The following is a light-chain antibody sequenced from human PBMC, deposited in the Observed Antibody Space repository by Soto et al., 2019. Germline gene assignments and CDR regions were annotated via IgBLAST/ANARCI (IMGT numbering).Light chain of an antibody. J-gene: IGKJ2*01. Sequence: DIQMTQSPSSLSASVGDRVTITCRASQNINDFLNWYQQKPGKAPNLLIYAASSLQSGVPSRFSGSGSVTDFTLTINSLQPEDFATYYCQQSYSTPLYTFGQGTKLEIK. CDR3: QQSYSTPLYT. CDR1: QNINDF. CDR2: AAS. V-gene: IGKV1-39*01.